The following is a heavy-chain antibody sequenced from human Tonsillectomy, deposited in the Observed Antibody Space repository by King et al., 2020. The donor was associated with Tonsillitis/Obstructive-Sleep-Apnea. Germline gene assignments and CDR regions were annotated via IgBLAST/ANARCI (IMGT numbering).Heavy chain of an antibody. V-gene: IGHV1-18*01. D-gene: IGHD1-26*01. CDR1: GYSFTGYS. CDR2: ISGYNGNT. Sequence: QLVQSGDEVKKPGASVKVSCKASGYSFTGYSVNWVRQAPGQGLEWMGWISGYNGNTDYAQKFQGRVTMTTEPSTRTAYMEVRSLRSDDTAMYFCARSSPEGAYPFYYMDVWGKGTTVTVSS. CDR3: ARSSPEGAYPFYYMDV. J-gene: IGHJ6*03.